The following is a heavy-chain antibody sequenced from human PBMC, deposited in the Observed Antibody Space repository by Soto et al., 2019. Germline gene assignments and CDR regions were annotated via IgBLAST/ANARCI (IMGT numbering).Heavy chain of an antibody. D-gene: IGHD2-21*02. V-gene: IGHV3-33*01. CDR2: VWFDGTKE. J-gene: IGHJ4*02. CDR1: GFTFSYYG. CDR3: ARVSTGDTSPNYFDF. Sequence: QVHLVESGGGVVQPGRSLRLSCAASGFTFSYYGMHWVRQAPGQGLEWVAFVWFDGTKEFYADSVKGRFTISRDNSNKTLYLQMNSLRAEDTALYYCARVSTGDTSPNYFDFWGQGTLVTVSS.